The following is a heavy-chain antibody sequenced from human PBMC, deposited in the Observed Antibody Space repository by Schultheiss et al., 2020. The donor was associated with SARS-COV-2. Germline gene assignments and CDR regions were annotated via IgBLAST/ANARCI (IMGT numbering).Heavy chain of an antibody. CDR2: IYHSGST. Sequence: SETLSLTCAVYGGSFSDYYWNWIRQPPGKGLEWIGEIYHSGSTNYNPSLKSRVTISVDTSKNQFSLKLSSVTAADTAVYYCARGPKYSYGFYYYYGMDVWGQGTTVTVSS. CDR3: ARGPKYSYGFYYYYGMDV. CDR1: GGSFSDYY. J-gene: IGHJ6*02. D-gene: IGHD5-18*01. V-gene: IGHV4-34*01.